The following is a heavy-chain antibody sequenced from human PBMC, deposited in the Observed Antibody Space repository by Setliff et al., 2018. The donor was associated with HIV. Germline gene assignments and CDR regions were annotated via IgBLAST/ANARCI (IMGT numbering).Heavy chain of an antibody. J-gene: IGHJ4*02. D-gene: IGHD2-21*01. Sequence: SVKVSCKASGGTFNSYDITWVRQAPGQGLEWMGGTIPLFGKVDYAQKFQGRVTITADESTNIAHMELSSLTFEDTAVYYCASEGDFGYAAGRHLDSWGQGTLVTVSS. V-gene: IGHV1-69*13. CDR1: GGTFNSYD. CDR2: TIPLFGKV. CDR3: ASEGDFGYAAGRHLDS.